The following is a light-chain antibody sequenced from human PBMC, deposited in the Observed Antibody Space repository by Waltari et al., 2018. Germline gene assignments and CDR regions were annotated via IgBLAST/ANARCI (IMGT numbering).Light chain of an antibody. J-gene: IGLJ2*01. CDR3: AVWDDSLNGPV. V-gene: IGLV1-44*01. CDR1: SSNIGSNT. Sequence: QSVLTPPPSASGTPGQRVTISCSGSSSNIGSNTVNWYQQLPGTAPKLLIYSNNPRPSGVPDRFSGSKSGTSASLAISGLQSEDEADYYCAVWDDSLNGPVFGGGTKLTVL. CDR2: SNN.